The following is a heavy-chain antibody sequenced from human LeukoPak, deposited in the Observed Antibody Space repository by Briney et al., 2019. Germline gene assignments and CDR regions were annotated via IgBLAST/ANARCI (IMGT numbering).Heavy chain of an antibody. J-gene: IGHJ4*02. V-gene: IGHV3-48*03. CDR3: ARDFYDTSGYHYDY. CDR1: GFTFSSYE. Sequence: GGSLRLSCAASGFTFSSYEMNWVRQAPGKGLEWVSYISSSGSTIYYADSVKGRFTISRDNAKNSLYLQINSLRAEDTALYYCARDFYDTSGYHYDYWGQGTLVTVSS. CDR2: ISSSGSTI. D-gene: IGHD3-22*01.